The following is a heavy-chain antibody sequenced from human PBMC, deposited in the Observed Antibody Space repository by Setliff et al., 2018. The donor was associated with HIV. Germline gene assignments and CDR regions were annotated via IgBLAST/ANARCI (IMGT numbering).Heavy chain of an antibody. D-gene: IGHD2-15*01. CDR1: GFTFGDYV. CDR2: IRTNARGGAT. V-gene: IGHV3-49*03. J-gene: IGHJ4*02. CDR3: TRGMRPMVKRVPFDY. Sequence: GGSLRLSCITSGFTFGDYVMSWFRQAPGKGLEWVGFIRTNARGGATEYAASVKGRFTISRDDSKSIAYLQMNSLKSADAAVYYCTRGMRPMVKRVPFDYWGQGTLVTVSS.